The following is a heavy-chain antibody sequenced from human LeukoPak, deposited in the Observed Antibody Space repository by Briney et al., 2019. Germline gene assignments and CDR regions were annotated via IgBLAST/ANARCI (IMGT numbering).Heavy chain of an antibody. CDR3: ARQGGDYRHYYYYGMDV. D-gene: IGHD4-17*01. Sequence: PSETLSLTCTVSGGSISSYYWSWIRQPPGKGLEWIGYIYYSGSTNYNPSLKSRVTISVDTSKNQFSLKLSSVTAADTAVYYCARQGGDYRHYYYYGMDVWGQGTTVTVSS. J-gene: IGHJ6*02. CDR2: IYYSGST. CDR1: GGSISSYY. V-gene: IGHV4-59*08.